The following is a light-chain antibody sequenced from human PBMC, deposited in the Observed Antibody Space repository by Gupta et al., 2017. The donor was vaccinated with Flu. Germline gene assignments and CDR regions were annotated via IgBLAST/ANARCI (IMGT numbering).Light chain of an antibody. CDR1: ALPKQY. CDR2: KDS. CDR3: QSADSSGTHVV. Sequence: SSALTQPPSVSASPGQTARTTCSGDALPKQYAYWYQQKPGQAPVLVIYKDSERPSGIPERFSGSSSGTTVTLTISGVQAEDEADYYCQSADSSGTHVVFGGGTKLTVL. J-gene: IGLJ2*01. V-gene: IGLV3-25*02.